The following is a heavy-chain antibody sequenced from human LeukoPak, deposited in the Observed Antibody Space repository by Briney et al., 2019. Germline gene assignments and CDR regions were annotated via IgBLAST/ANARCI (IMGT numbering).Heavy chain of an antibody. CDR2: IYYSGST. V-gene: IGHV4-59*01. CDR3: ARVRLGATIGYYFDY. J-gene: IGHJ4*02. Sequence: PSETLSLTCTVSGGSISSYYWNWIRQPPGKGLEWIGYIYYSGSTNYNPSLKSRVSISVDPSKNQFSLKLSSVTAADTAVYYCARVRLGATIGYYFDYWGQGTLVTVSS. D-gene: IGHD5-12*01. CDR1: GGSISSYY.